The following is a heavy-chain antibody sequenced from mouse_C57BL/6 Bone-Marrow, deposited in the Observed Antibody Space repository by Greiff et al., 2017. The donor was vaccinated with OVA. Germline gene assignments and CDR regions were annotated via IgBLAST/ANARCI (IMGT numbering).Heavy chain of an antibody. CDR2: ISDGGSYT. CDR3: ARRDGNPYYAMDY. CDR1: GFTFSSYA. Sequence: EVKLVESGGGLVKPGGSLKLSCAASGFTFSSYAMSWVRQTPEKRLEWVATISDGGSYTYYPDNVKGRFTISRDNAKNNLYLQMSHLKSEDTAMYYCARRDGNPYYAMDYWGQGTSVTVSS. J-gene: IGHJ4*01. D-gene: IGHD2-1*01. V-gene: IGHV5-4*03.